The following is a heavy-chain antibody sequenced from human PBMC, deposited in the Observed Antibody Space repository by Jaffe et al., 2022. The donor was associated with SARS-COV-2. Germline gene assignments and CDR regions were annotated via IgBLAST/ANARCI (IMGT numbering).Heavy chain of an antibody. CDR3: ARSRARWELAVVVWFDP. J-gene: IGHJ5*02. CDR2: IYYSGST. D-gene: IGHD1-26*01. V-gene: IGHV4-30-4*01. Sequence: QVQLQESGPGLVKPSQTLSLTCTVSGGSISSGDYYWSWIRQPPGKGLEWIGYIYYSGSTYYNPSLKSRVTISVDTSKNQFSLKLSSVTAADTAVYYCARSRARWELAVVVWFDPWGQGTLVTVSS. CDR1: GGSISSGDYY.